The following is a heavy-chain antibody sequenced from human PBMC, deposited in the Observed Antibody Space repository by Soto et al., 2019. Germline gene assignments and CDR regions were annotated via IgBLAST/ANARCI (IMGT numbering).Heavy chain of an antibody. Sequence: QEQLVQSGAEVKKPGASVKVSCKASGYTFTSYDINWVRQATGQGLEWMGWMNPNSGNTGYAQKFQGRVTMTRNTSISTAYMELSSLRSEDTAVYYCARVQYSSGWYLGDWYFDLWGRGTLVTVSS. D-gene: IGHD6-19*01. CDR1: GYTFTSYD. CDR3: ARVQYSSGWYLGDWYFDL. V-gene: IGHV1-8*01. CDR2: MNPNSGNT. J-gene: IGHJ2*01.